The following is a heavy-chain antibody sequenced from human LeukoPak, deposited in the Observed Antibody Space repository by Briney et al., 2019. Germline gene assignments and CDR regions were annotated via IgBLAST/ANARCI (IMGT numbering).Heavy chain of an antibody. Sequence: GASVKVSCKASGYTFTGYYMHWVRQAPGQGLEWMGWINPNSGGTNYAQKFQGWVTMTRDTSISTAYMELSRLRSDDTAVYYCAREVILPVAGTVSGWFDPWGQGTLVTVSS. V-gene: IGHV1-2*04. D-gene: IGHD6-19*01. CDR2: INPNSGGT. J-gene: IGHJ5*02. CDR3: AREVILPVAGTVSGWFDP. CDR1: GYTFTGYY.